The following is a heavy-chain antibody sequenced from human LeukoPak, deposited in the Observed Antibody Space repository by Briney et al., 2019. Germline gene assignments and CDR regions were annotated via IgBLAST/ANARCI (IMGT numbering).Heavy chain of an antibody. CDR3: ASGSNPMDAFDI. CDR2: INHSGST. V-gene: IGHV4-34*01. J-gene: IGHJ3*02. CDR1: GGSFSGYY. Sequence: NPSETLSLTCAVYGGSFSGYYWSWILQPPGKGLEWIGEINHSGSTNYNPSLKSRVTISVDTSKNQFSLKLSSVTAADTAVYYCASGSNPMDAFDIWGQGTMVTVSS. D-gene: IGHD4-11*01.